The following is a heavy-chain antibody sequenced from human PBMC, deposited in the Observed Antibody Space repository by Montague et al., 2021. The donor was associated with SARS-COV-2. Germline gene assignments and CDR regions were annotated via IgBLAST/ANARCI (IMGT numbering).Heavy chain of an antibody. Sequence: SETRSLTCSVSGGSIVTGDYYWAWSRQPPGKGLERIGSIFHSGTTYYAPSLRGRVTISVDTSKNQFSLKLNSVTAADTAFYYCVREYTGASQASWGQGTLVTVSS. D-gene: IGHD1-14*01. J-gene: IGHJ5*02. CDR1: GGSIVTGDYY. CDR3: VREYTGASQAS. CDR2: IFHSGTT. V-gene: IGHV4-39*02.